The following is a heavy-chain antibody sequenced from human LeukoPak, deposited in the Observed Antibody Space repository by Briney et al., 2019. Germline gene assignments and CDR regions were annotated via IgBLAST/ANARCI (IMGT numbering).Heavy chain of an antibody. CDR3: ARDRYNWNYGLFDY. Sequence: PGGSLRLSCAASGFTLSTYWMHWVRQAPGKGLVWVSRINSEGSSTTYADSVKGRFTISRDNSKNTLYLQMNSLRAEDTAVYYCARDRYNWNYGLFDYWGQGTLVTVSS. CDR1: GFTLSTYW. CDR2: INSEGSST. J-gene: IGHJ4*02. D-gene: IGHD1-7*01. V-gene: IGHV3-74*01.